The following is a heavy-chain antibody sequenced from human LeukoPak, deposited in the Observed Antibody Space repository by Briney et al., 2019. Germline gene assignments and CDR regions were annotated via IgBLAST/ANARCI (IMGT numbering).Heavy chain of an antibody. CDR3: ARESCSGGSCELDY. Sequence: ASVKVSCKASGYTFTSYAVHWVRQAPGQRLEWMGWSNAGNGNTKYSQEFQGRVTITRDTSASTAYMELSSLRSEDMAVYYCARESCSGGSCELDYWGQGTLVTVSS. CDR1: GYTFTSYA. J-gene: IGHJ4*02. D-gene: IGHD2-15*01. CDR2: SNAGNGNT. V-gene: IGHV1-3*02.